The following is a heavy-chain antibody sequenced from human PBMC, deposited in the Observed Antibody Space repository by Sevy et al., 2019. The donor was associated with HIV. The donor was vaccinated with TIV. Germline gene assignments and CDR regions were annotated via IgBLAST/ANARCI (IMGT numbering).Heavy chain of an antibody. J-gene: IGHJ6*02. CDR3: ARDRDVSGNYLEYFYYAMDV. Sequence: ASVKVSCKASGDTFSTYDINWVRQAPGQGLEWMGWMSPKSGSTGFAQKFQGRLTMTGDTSTSTAYMELSSLTSEDTAVYYCARDRDVSGNYLEYFYYAMDVWGQGTTVTVSS. V-gene: IGHV1-8*02. CDR2: MSPKSGST. D-gene: IGHD1-26*01. CDR1: GDTFSTYD.